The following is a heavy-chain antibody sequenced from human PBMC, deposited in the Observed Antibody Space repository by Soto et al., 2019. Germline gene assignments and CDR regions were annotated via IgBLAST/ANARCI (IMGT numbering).Heavy chain of an antibody. Sequence: PSETLSLTCTVSGGSLSSRSNYWGWVRRPPGKGLEWIGSVYYTGGTYYNPSLKSRVAISIDTSKNQFSLKLSSVTAADTAVYYCARSLLRYFDWSIYFDYWGQGTLVTVSS. J-gene: IGHJ4*02. CDR3: ARSLLRYFDWSIYFDY. CDR2: VYYTGGT. D-gene: IGHD3-9*01. V-gene: IGHV4-39*07. CDR1: GGSLSSRSNY.